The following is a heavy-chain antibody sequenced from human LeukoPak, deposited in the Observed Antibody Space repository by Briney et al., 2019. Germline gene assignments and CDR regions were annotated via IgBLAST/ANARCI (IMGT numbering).Heavy chain of an antibody. D-gene: IGHD3-10*01. CDR3: VRYGSGSSTRTYFDY. V-gene: IGHV4-4*07. J-gene: IGHJ4*02. Sequence: SETLSLTCTVSGGSISSYYWSLIRQPAGKGLEWIGRIYTSGSTNYNPSLKSRVTMSVDTSKNQFSLKLSSVTAADTAVYYCVRYGSGSSTRTYFDYWGQGTLVTVSS. CDR1: GGSISSYY. CDR2: IYTSGST.